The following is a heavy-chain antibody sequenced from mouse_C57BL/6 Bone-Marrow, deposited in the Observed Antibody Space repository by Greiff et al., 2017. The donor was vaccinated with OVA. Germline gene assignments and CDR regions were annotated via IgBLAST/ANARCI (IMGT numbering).Heavy chain of an antibody. CDR2: INPNYGTT. CDR3: ARGGGDYYLDY. D-gene: IGHD2-13*01. J-gene: IGHJ2*01. Sequence: VQLKQSGPELVKPGASVKISCKASGYSFTDYNMNWVKQSNGKSLEWIGFINPNYGTTSYNHKFKGKATLTVDQSSSTVYMQLNRMTYEDAADNDSARGGGDYYLDYWGQGTTVTVSS. V-gene: IGHV1-39*01. CDR1: GYSFTDYN.